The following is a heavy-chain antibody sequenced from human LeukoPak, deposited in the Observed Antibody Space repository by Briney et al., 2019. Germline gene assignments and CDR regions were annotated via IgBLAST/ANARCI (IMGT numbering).Heavy chain of an antibody. J-gene: IGHJ4*02. CDR1: GGPISSSSYY. CDR3: ARAIVVVPAAMKYFDY. D-gene: IGHD2-2*01. Sequence: SETLSLTCTVSGGPISSSSYYWGWIRQPPGKGLEWIGSIYYSGSTYYNPSLKSRVTISVDTSKNQFSLKLSSVTAADTAVYYCARAIVVVPAAMKYFDYWGQGTLVTVSS. V-gene: IGHV4-39*01. CDR2: IYYSGST.